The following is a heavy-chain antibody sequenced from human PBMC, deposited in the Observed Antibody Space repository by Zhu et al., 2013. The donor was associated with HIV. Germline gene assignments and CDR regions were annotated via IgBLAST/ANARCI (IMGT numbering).Heavy chain of an antibody. D-gene: IGHD6-19*01. J-gene: IGHJ4*02. CDR1: GFTFSSYG. V-gene: IGHV3-33*01. CDR3: ARDRSGWALDY. Sequence: VQLVESGGGVVQPGRSLRLSCAASGFTFSSYGMHWVRQAPGKGLEWVAVIWYDGSNKYYADSVKGRFTISRDNSKNTLYLQMNSLRAEDTAVYYCARDRSGWALDYWGQGTLVTVSS. CDR2: IWYDGSNK.